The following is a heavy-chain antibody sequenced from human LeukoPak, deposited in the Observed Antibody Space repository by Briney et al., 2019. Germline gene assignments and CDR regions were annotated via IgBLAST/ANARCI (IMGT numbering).Heavy chain of an antibody. CDR3: ASRINYYGSGSYYKNDAFDI. J-gene: IGHJ3*02. V-gene: IGHV1-8*03. CDR2: MNPNSGNT. D-gene: IGHD3-10*01. CDR1: GYTFTSYD. Sequence: GASVKVSCKASGYTFTSYDINWVRQATGQGLEWMGWMNPNSGNTGYAQKFQGRVTITRNTSISTAYMELSSLRPEDTAVYYCASRINYYGSGSYYKNDAFDIWGQGTMVTVSS.